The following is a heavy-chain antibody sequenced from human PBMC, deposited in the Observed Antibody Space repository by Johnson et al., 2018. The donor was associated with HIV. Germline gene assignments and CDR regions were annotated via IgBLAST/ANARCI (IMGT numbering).Heavy chain of an antibody. J-gene: IGHJ3*02. CDR1: GFTFSSYA. CDR2: IKQDGSEK. D-gene: IGHD2-15*01. CDR3: AKYSGFALDI. V-gene: IGHV3-7*03. Sequence: EMQLVESGGGVVQPGGSLRLSCAASGFTFSSYAMHWVRQAPGKGLEWVANIKQDGSEKYYVDSVKGRFTISRDNSKNSVYLQMNSLRVEDTAVYKCAKYSGFALDIWGQGTEVIVSS.